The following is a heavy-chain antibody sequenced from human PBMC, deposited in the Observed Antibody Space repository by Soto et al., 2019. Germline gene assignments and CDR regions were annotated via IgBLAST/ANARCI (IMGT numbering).Heavy chain of an antibody. CDR3: ARIGLNTALL. CDR1: GGSINSGDYY. CDR2: IYYSGST. D-gene: IGHD4-17*01. V-gene: IGHV4-30-4*01. J-gene: IGHJ4*02. Sequence: QVQLQESGPGLVKPSQTLSLTCTVSGGSINSGDYYWSWIRQPPGKGMEWVCYIYYSGSTYYTPPLRSRVTISVDPSKIHCSLYLPSVPAADTAVYYGARIGLNTALLWGKGTLVTVSS.